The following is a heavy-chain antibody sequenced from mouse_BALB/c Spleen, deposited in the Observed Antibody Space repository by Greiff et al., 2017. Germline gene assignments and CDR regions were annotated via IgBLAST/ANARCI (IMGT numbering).Heavy chain of an antibody. CDR3: ARGIYWYFDV. CDR2: INSNGGST. V-gene: IGHV5-6-3*01. Sequence: EVNVVESGGGLVQPGGSLKLSCAASGFTFSSYGMSWVRQTPDKRLELVATINSNGGSTYYPDSVKGRFTISRDNAKNTLYLQMSSLKSEDTAMYYCARGIYWYFDVWGAGTTVTVSS. CDR1: GFTFSSYG. J-gene: IGHJ1*01.